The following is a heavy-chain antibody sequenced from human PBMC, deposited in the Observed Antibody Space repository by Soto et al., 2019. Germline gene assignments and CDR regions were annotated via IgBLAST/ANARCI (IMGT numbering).Heavy chain of an antibody. Sequence: PGGSLRLSCAASGFTFSSYGMHWVRQAPGKGLEWVAVISYDGSNKHYADSVKGRFTISRDNSKNTLYLQMNSLRAEDTAVYYCAKGRDDDSSGYYTAFDYWGQGTLVTVSS. J-gene: IGHJ4*02. D-gene: IGHD3-22*01. CDR2: ISYDGSNK. CDR1: GFTFSSYG. V-gene: IGHV3-30*18. CDR3: AKGRDDDSSGYYTAFDY.